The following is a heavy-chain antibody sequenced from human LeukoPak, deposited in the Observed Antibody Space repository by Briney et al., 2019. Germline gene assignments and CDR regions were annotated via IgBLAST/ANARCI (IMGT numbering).Heavy chain of an antibody. Sequence: SETLSLTCTVSSGSISSSSCYWGWIRQPLGKGLEWIGSIYYSGTTYYNSSLKGRVTISVDTSKNQFSLKLSSVTAADTAMYYCASRIEVAGYYYFDLWGRGTLVTVSS. V-gene: IGHV4-39*07. D-gene: IGHD6-19*01. J-gene: IGHJ2*01. CDR2: IYYSGTT. CDR3: ASRIEVAGYYYFDL. CDR1: SGSISSSSCY.